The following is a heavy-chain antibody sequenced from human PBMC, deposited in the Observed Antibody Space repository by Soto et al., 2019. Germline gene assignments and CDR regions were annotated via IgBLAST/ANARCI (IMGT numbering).Heavy chain of an antibody. CDR2: ITGSGAGT. V-gene: IGHV3-23*01. D-gene: IGHD3-16*01. Sequence: EVQLLESGGGLVQPGGSLRLSCAASGFTFITYGMTWVRQAPGKGLEYVSSITGSGAGTYYAASVKGRFTISGDHFSNTLYLQMNGRSAEDTAIYYCARDGGRLNYWGQGTRVTVSS. J-gene: IGHJ4*02. CDR3: ARDGGRLNY. CDR1: GFTFITYG.